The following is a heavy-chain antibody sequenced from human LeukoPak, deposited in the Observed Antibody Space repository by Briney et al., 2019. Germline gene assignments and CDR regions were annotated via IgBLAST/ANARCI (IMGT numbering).Heavy chain of an antibody. J-gene: IGHJ4*02. Sequence: TTSETLSLTCTVSGGSISSYYWSWIRQPPGKGLEWIGYIYYSGSTNYNPSLKSRVTISVDTSKNQFSLKLSSVTAADTAVYYCARHDYGDYVYYFDYWGQGTLVTVSS. CDR1: GGSISSYY. CDR3: ARHDYGDYVYYFDY. CDR2: IYYSGST. V-gene: IGHV4-59*01. D-gene: IGHD4-17*01.